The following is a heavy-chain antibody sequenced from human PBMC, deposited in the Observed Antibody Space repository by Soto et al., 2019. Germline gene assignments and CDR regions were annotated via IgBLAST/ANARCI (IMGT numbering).Heavy chain of an antibody. J-gene: IGHJ6*02. D-gene: IGHD6-19*01. CDR1: AFTFSSYG. V-gene: IGHV3-33*01. CDR2: IWYDGSNK. CDR3: ARDGPPLAVGYYYGMDV. Sequence: GGSLRLSCAASAFTFSSYGMHWVRQAQGKGLEWVAVIWYDGSNKYYADSVKGRFTISRDNSKNTLYLQMNSLRAEDTAVYYCARDGPPLAVGYYYGMDVWGQGTTVTV.